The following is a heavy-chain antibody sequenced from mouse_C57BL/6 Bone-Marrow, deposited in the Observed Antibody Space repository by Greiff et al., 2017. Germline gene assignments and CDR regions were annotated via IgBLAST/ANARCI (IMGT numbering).Heavy chain of an antibody. J-gene: IGHJ3*01. Sequence: VQLQQSGAELVRPGASVKLSCTASGFNIKADYMHWVKQRPEQGLEWIGWIDPENGDTEYASKFQGKATITADTSSNTAYLQLSSLTSEDTAVYYCTTWGFAYWGQGTLVTVSA. CDR1: GFNIKADY. V-gene: IGHV14-4*01. CDR2: IDPENGDT. CDR3: TTWGFAY.